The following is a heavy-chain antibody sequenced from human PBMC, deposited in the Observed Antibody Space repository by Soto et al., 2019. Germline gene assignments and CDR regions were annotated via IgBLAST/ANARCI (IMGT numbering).Heavy chain of an antibody. J-gene: IGHJ4*02. CDR2: INAGNGNT. V-gene: IGHV1-3*01. CDR3: ARDLGGWPDY. D-gene: IGHD2-15*01. CDR1: GYTFTSYA. Sequence: ASLKVSCKASGYTFTSYAMQWVDQAPGQRLEWMGWINAGNGNTKYSQKFQGRVTITRDTSASTAYMELSSLRSEDAAVYYCARDLGGWPDYWGQGTLVTVSS.